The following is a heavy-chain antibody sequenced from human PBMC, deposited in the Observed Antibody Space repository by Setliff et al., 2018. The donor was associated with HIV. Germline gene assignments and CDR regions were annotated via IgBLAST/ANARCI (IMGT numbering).Heavy chain of an antibody. V-gene: IGHV3-15*01. D-gene: IGHD3-9*01. J-gene: IGHJ4*02. CDR3: TKGRTYYDILTGRKTNDY. CDR1: GFPFSDYY. CDR2: IKSKTDGGTT. Sequence: PGGSLRLSCEASGFPFSDYYMHWIRQAPGKGLEWVGRIKSKTDGGTTDYAAPVKGRSTISRDYSKNTLFLQMNSLKAEDTAMYYCTKGRTYYDILTGRKTNDYWGQGTLVTVSS.